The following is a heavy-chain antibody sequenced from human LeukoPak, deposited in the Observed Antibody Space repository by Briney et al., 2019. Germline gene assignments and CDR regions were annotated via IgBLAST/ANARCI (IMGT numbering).Heavy chain of an antibody. CDR1: GYTFTGYY. D-gene: IGHD3-22*01. CDR2: INPNSGGT. V-gene: IGHV1-2*02. Sequence: GASVKVSCKASGYTFTGYYIHWVRQAPGQGLEWMGWINPNSGGTNTAQKFQGRVTMTRDTSLSTAYMELSRLRSDDTAVYYCARVNNYCDSSGYLYYFDNWGQGTLVTVSS. J-gene: IGHJ4*02. CDR3: ARVNNYCDSSGYLYYFDN.